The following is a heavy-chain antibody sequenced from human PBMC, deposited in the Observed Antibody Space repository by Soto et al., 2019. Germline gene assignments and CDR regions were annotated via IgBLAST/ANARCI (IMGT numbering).Heavy chain of an antibody. D-gene: IGHD2-15*01. V-gene: IGHV1-69*01. J-gene: IGHJ3*01. Sequence: QVQLVQSGAAVRKPGSSVKVSCKASGGTFTKYAITWVRQAPRQGLEWMGGIVPLPGTTNYAQKFRGRVTISADESTSIAYLELSSLRSDDTAVYYCAGGVGCLGGSSSWPEYAFYDVGQGPIVIVSS. CDR3: AGGVGCLGGSSSWPEYAFYD. CDR1: GGTFTKYA. CDR2: IVPLPGTT.